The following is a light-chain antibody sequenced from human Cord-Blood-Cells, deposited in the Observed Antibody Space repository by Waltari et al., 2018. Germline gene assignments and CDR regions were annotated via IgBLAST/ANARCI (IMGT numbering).Light chain of an antibody. CDR3: CSYAGSSTYV. V-gene: IGLV2-23*02. J-gene: IGLJ1*01. Sequence: QSALTQPASVSGSPGQSTTIPCPGTPSDAAPYNLVSWYQQHPGKAPKLMIYEVSKRPSGVSNRFSGSKSGNTASLTISGLQAEDEADYYCCSYAGSSTYVFGTGTKVTVL. CDR2: EVS. CDR1: PSDAAPYNL.